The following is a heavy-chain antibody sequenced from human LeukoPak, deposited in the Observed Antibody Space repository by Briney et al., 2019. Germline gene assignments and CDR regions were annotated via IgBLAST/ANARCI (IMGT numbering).Heavy chain of an antibody. CDR3: TSAFVAMATERLFDY. CDR1: GVTFSGSV. J-gene: IGHJ4*02. Sequence: GGSLKLACAASGVTFSGSVMDWVRQASGKGLGWVGRIRSKANSYATAYDASVKGRFTISRDDSKNTAYLQLNSLRTEDTAVYYCTSAFVAMATERLFDYWGQGTLVTVSS. V-gene: IGHV3-73*01. D-gene: IGHD5-24*01. CDR2: IRSKANSYAT.